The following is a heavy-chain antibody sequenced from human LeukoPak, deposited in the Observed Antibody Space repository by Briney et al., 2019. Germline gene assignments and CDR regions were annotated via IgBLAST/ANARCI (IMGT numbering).Heavy chain of an antibody. D-gene: IGHD1-26*01. CDR2: INPSGGST. J-gene: IGHJ4*02. V-gene: IGHV1-46*01. CDR3: ASGYLSGSTYYFDY. CDR1: GYIFTNYH. Sequence: ASVKVSCKASGYIFTNYHMHWVRQAPGQGLEWMGIINPSGGSTNYAQKFQGRVTVTRDMSSSTAYMELRSLRSDDTAVYYCASGYLSGSTYYFDYWGQGTLVTVSS.